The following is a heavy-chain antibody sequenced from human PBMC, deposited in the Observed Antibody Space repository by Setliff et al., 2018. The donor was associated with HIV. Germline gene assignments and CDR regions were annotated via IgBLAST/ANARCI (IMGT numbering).Heavy chain of an antibody. D-gene: IGHD3-10*01. CDR2: IIPIFGTA. J-gene: IGHJ6*03. V-gene: IGHV1-69*13. Sequence: AASVKVSCKASGGPFTSAFNWVRQVPGQGLEWMGGIIPIFGTANYAQNFGGRVTITADQSTTTSYLQLNSLRFEDTATYYCASDSPAARFEELEDHYYYFMDVWGKGTTVTVSS. CDR1: GGPFTSA. CDR3: ASDSPAARFEELEDHYYYFMDV.